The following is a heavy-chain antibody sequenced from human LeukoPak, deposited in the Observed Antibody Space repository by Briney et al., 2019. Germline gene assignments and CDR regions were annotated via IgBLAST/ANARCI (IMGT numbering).Heavy chain of an antibody. Sequence: AGRSLRLSCAASGFTFDDYAMHWVRQAPGKGLGWVSVISWNSSSIGYADSVKGRFTISRDNAKNSLYMQMNSLRAEDTALYYCAKDTYSSSWYYYGMDVWGQGTTVTVSS. CDR3: AKDTYSSSWYYYGMDV. V-gene: IGHV3-9*01. D-gene: IGHD6-13*01. CDR2: ISWNSSSI. CDR1: GFTFDDYA. J-gene: IGHJ6*02.